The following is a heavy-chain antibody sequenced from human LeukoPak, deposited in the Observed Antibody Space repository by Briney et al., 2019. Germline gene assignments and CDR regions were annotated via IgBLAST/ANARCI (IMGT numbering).Heavy chain of an antibody. CDR2: INHSGST. J-gene: IGHJ4*02. CDR3: ARSPNNVDRSDY. CDR1: GGSFSGYY. D-gene: IGHD1/OR15-1a*01. V-gene: IGHV4-34*01. Sequence: SETLSHTCAVYGGSFSGYYWSWIRQPPGKGLEWIGEINHSGSTNYNPSLKSRVTISVDTSKNQFSLKLSSVTAADTAVYYCARSPNNVDRSDYWGQGTLVTVSS.